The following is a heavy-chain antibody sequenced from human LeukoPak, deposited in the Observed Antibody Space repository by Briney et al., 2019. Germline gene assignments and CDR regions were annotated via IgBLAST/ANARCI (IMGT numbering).Heavy chain of an antibody. D-gene: IGHD3-10*01. J-gene: IGHJ4*02. CDR3: ALNPDYYGSGSFDY. Sequence: GGSLRLSCAASGFTVSSNYMNWVRQAPGKGLEWASVMYSDGTTKYADSVKGRFTISRDNSKNTLYLQMNSLRAEDTAVYYCALNPDYYGSGSFDYWGQGTLVTVSS. V-gene: IGHV3-66*01. CDR1: GFTVSSNY. CDR2: MYSDGTT.